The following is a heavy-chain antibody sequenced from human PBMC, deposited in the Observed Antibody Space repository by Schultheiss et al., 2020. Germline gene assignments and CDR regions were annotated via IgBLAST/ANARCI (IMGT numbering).Heavy chain of an antibody. Sequence: GGSLRLSCAASGFTFDDYAMHWVRQAPGKGLVWVSAISGSGGSTYYADSVKGRFTISRDNSKSTLYLQMSSLRDEDRAVYYCARDKLKGRVFDLWGQGTLVTVSS. V-gene: IGHV3-23*01. J-gene: IGHJ4*02. CDR3: ARDKLKGRVFDL. D-gene: IGHD2-15*01. CDR2: ISGSGGST. CDR1: GFTFDDYA.